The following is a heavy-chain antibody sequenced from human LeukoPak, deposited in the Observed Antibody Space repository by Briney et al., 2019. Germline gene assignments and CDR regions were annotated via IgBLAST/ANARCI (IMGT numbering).Heavy chain of an antibody. CDR1: GFTVSTNY. J-gene: IGHJ2*01. CDR3: ARVGDHFHWYLDL. CDR2: LYSGSDT. V-gene: IGHV3-53*01. D-gene: IGHD3-10*01. Sequence: GGSLRLSCAASGFTVSTNYMNWVRQAPGRGLEWVSILYSGSDTYYADSVRGRFTISRDSSKNILSLQMNNLRAEDTAVYYCARVGDHFHWYLDLWGRGTLVTVSS.